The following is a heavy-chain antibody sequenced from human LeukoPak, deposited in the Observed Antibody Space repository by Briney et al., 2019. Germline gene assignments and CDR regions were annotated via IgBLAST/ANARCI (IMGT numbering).Heavy chain of an antibody. CDR1: GFNFRTHG. Sequence: GGSLRLSCAASGFNFRTHGMNWVRQAPGKGLEWVSYISSSGSTIYYADSVKGRFTISRDNAKNSLYLQMNSLRAEDTAVYYCARLPLWFGERWFDPWGQGTLVTVSS. D-gene: IGHD3-10*01. V-gene: IGHV3-48*04. J-gene: IGHJ5*02. CDR3: ARLPLWFGERWFDP. CDR2: ISSSGSTI.